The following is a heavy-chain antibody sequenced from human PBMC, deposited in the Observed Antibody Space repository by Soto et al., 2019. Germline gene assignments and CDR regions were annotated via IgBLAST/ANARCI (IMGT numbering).Heavy chain of an antibody. CDR3: TRAQYSSGWYSPGIYYYGMDV. CDR2: IRSKAYGGTT. V-gene: IGHV3-49*05. Sequence: EVQLVESGGGLVKPGRSLRLSCTASGFTFGDYAMSWFRQAPGKGLEWVGFIRSKAYGGTTEYAASVKGRFTISRDDSNSIAYLQMNSLKTEDTAVYYCTRAQYSSGWYSPGIYYYGMDVWGQGTTVTVSS. D-gene: IGHD6-19*01. J-gene: IGHJ6*02. CDR1: GFTFGDYA.